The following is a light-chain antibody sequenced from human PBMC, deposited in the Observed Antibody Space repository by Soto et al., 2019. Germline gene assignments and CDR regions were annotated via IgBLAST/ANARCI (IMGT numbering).Light chain of an antibody. J-gene: IGKJ1*01. V-gene: IGKV3-11*01. Sequence: MMLTQSPATLSLSPGERATLSCRASQSVSSFLAWYQQKPGQAPRLLIYETFNRATGVPARFSGSGSGTDFTLTISSLEPEDFAVYYCQQRSNWPPTFGQGTKVDI. CDR3: QQRSNWPPT. CDR1: QSVSSF. CDR2: ETF.